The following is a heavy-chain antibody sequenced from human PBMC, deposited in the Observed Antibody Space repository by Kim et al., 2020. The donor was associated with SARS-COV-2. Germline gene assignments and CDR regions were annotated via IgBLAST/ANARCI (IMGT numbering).Heavy chain of an antibody. D-gene: IGHD3-10*01. CDR3: ARLFSGLLWFGEKVGWFDP. CDR2: IYYSGST. CDR1: GGSISSSSYY. V-gene: IGHV4-39*01. Sequence: SETLSLTCTVSGGSISSSSYYWGWIRQPPGKGLEWIGSIYYSGSTYYNPSLKSRVTISVDTSKNQFSLKLSSVTAADTAVYYCARLFSGLLWFGEKVGWFDPWGQGTLVTVSS. J-gene: IGHJ5*02.